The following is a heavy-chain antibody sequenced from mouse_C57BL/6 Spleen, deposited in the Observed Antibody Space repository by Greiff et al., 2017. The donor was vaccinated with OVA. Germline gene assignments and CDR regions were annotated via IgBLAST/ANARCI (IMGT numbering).Heavy chain of an antibody. D-gene: IGHD2-2*01. J-gene: IGHJ1*03. CDR2: IDPRSGNT. CDR3: ARSGGYDGYWYFDV. CDR1: GYTFTSYG. Sequence: VQLQQSGAELARPGASVKLSCKASGYTFTSYGISWVKQSTGQGLEWIGEIDPRSGNTYYNEKFKGKATLTADKSSSTAYMELRSLTSEDSAVYYCARSGGYDGYWYFDVWGTGTTVTVAS. V-gene: IGHV1-81*01.